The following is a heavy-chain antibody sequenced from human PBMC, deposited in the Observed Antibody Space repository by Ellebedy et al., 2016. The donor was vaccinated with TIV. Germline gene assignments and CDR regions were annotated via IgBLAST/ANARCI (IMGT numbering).Heavy chain of an antibody. CDR1: GFTFSSYS. CDR3: ARASYSGSYYYYGMDV. J-gene: IGHJ6*02. Sequence: GESLKISCAASGFTFSSYSMNWVRQAPGKGLEWVSSISSSSSYIYYADSVKGRFTISRDNAKNSLYLQMNSLRAEDTAVYYCARASYSGSYYYYGMDVWGQGTTVTVSS. D-gene: IGHD1-26*01. V-gene: IGHV3-21*01. CDR2: ISSSSSYI.